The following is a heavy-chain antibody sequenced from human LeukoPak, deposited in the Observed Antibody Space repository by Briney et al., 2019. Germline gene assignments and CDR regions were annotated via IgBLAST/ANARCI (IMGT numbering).Heavy chain of an antibody. D-gene: IGHD3-10*01. Sequence: PGGSLRLSCVASGFTFSSYEFNWVRQPPGKGLEWVSVISRRDDYTYYADSVKGRFTISRDNSKNTLYLQMNTLRAEDTAVYYCANDYRSGSFHDFWGQGTLVTVSS. CDR2: ISRRDDYT. CDR3: ANDYRSGSFHDF. CDR1: GFTFSSYE. V-gene: IGHV3-23*01. J-gene: IGHJ4*02.